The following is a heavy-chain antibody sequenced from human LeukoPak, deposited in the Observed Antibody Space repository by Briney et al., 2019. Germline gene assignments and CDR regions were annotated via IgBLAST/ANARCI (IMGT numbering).Heavy chain of an antibody. CDR2: INPNSGGT. J-gene: IGHJ4*02. V-gene: IGHV1-2*02. D-gene: IGHD3-22*01. CDR3: ARDGYDSSGYYYGLPDY. Sequence: ASVKVSCKASGYTFTGYYMHWVRQAPGQGLEWMGWINPNSGGTNYAQKFQGRVTMTRDTSISTAYMELSRLRSDDTAVYYCARDGYDSSGYYYGLPDYWGQGTLVIVSS. CDR1: GYTFTGYY.